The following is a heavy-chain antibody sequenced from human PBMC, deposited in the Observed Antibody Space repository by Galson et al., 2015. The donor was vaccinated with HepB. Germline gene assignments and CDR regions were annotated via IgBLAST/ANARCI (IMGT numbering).Heavy chain of an antibody. V-gene: IGHV2-5*01. D-gene: IGHD6-19*01. CDR3: ARQMPFPSSGWYYFDY. Sequence: PALVKPTQTLTLTCTFSGFSLSTSGVGVGWIRQPPGKALEWLALIYWNDDKRYGPSLKSRLTITKDTSKNQVVLTMTNMDPVDTATYYCARQMPFPSSGWYYFDYWGQGTLVTVSS. J-gene: IGHJ4*02. CDR1: GFSLSTSGVG. CDR2: IYWNDDK.